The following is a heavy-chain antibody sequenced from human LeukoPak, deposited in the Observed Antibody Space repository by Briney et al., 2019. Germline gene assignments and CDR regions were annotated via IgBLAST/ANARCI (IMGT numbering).Heavy chain of an antibody. CDR1: GFTFSHHY. J-gene: IGHJ4*02. V-gene: IGHV3-11*01. CDR2: ISSSSGTI. D-gene: IGHD1-26*01. CDR3: ARDVNGSYAFDN. Sequence: GGSLRLSCAASGFTFSHHYMSWIRQGPERGLEWVSYISSSSGTIYYADSVKGRFTISRDNGKNSLYLQMNSLRAEDTAVYYCARDVNGSYAFDNWGQGTLVTVSS.